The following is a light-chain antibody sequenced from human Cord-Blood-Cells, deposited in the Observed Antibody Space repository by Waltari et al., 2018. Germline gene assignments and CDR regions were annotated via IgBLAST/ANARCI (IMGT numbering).Light chain of an antibody. Sequence: SYELTQPPLVSVSPGQPARITCSGDALPKKYAYWYQQKSGQAPVLVIYEDSKRPSGIPERFSGSSSGTVATLTISGAQVEDEADYYCYSTDSSGNHRVFGGGTKLTVL. CDR2: EDS. V-gene: IGLV3-10*01. CDR1: ALPKKY. J-gene: IGLJ2*01. CDR3: YSTDSSGNHRV.